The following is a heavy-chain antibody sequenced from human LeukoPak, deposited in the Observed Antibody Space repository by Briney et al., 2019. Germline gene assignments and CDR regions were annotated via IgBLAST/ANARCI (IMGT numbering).Heavy chain of an antibody. Sequence: SVTVSCMASAGTFSSYAISWVRQAPGQGLGWMGGIITVFGTANYARKFQGRVTITADESTSTAYMELSSLRSEDTAVYYCARDREGYYGSESYYNNFDYWGQGTLVTVSA. J-gene: IGHJ4*02. D-gene: IGHD3-10*01. V-gene: IGHV1-69*01. CDR2: IITVFGTA. CDR1: AGTFSSYA. CDR3: ARDREGYYGSESYYNNFDY.